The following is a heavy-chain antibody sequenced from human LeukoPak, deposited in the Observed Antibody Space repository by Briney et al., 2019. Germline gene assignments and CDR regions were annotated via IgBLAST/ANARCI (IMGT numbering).Heavy chain of an antibody. D-gene: IGHD1-26*01. CDR3: ARDGGSYPYYFDY. J-gene: IGHJ4*02. V-gene: IGHV4-39*07. CDR1: GGSISSSSYY. Sequence: SETLSLTCAVSGGSISSSSYYWGWIRQPPGKGLQWIGSIYYSGRTYYNPSLKSRVTISLDTSKNQFSLKLSSVTAADTAVYYCARDGGSYPYYFDYWDQGTLVTVSS. CDR2: IYYSGRT.